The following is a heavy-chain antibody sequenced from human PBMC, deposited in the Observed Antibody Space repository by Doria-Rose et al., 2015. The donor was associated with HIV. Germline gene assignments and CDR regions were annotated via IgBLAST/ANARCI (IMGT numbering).Heavy chain of an antibody. Sequence: QVTLKESGPVLVKPTETLTLTCTVSGVSLSSPGMGVSWIRQPPGKALEWLANIFSDDDRSNKTSLKSRLTISRGTAKSQVVLTMTDMDPVDTATYYCARIKSSRWYHKYYFDFWGQGTLVIVSA. CDR2: IFSDDDR. CDR3: ARIKSSRWYHKYYFDF. J-gene: IGHJ4*02. V-gene: IGHV2-26*01. CDR1: GVSLSSPGMG. D-gene: IGHD6-13*01.